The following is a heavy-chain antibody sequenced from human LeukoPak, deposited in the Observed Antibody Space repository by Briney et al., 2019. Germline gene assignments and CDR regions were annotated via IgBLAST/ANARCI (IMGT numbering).Heavy chain of an antibody. V-gene: IGHV4-59*01. J-gene: IGHJ6*03. CDR3: ARVRGTTVTTMGSRILEKNYYYYYMDV. Sequence: SETLSLTCTVSGGSISSYYWSWIRQPPGKGLEWIGYVYYSGSTNYNPSLKSRVTISVDTSKNQFSLKLSSVTAADTAVYYCARVRGTTVTTMGSRILEKNYYYYYMDVWGKGTTVTVSS. CDR1: GGSISSYY. CDR2: VYYSGST. D-gene: IGHD4-17*01.